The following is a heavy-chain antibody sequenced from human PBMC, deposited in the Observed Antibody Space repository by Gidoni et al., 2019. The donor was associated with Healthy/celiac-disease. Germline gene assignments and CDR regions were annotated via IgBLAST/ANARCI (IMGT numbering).Heavy chain of an antibody. J-gene: IGHJ4*02. V-gene: IGHV4-39*07. CDR1: GGSISSSSYY. D-gene: IGHD5-12*01. CDR2: IYYSGST. CDR3: ARGVSVTVAIWFDY. Sequence: QLQLQESGPGLVKPSETLSLTCTVSGGSISSSSYYWGWIRQPPGKGLEWIGSIYYSGSTYYNPSLKSRVTISVDTSKNQFSLKLSSVTAADTAVYYCARGVSVTVAIWFDYWGQGTLVTVSS.